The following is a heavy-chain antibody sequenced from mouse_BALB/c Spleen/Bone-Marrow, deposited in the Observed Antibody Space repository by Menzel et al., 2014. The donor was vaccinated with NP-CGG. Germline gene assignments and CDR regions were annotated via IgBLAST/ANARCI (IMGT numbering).Heavy chain of an antibody. J-gene: IGHJ2*01. V-gene: IGHV4-1*02. D-gene: IGHD1-1*01. CDR1: GFDLSRYW. CDR3: ARLDSYGYLNY. CDR2: INPDSSTI. Sequence: EVMLVVSGGGPVQPGGSLKLSCAASGFDLSRYWMSWVRQAPGKGLEWIGEINPDSSTINYTPSLKDKFIISRDNAKNTLSQRLNKVRSEDTALDYCARLDSYGYLNYWGQGTTLTVSP.